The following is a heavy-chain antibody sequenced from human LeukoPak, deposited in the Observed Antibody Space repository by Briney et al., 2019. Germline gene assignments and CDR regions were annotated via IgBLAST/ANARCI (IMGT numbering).Heavy chain of an antibody. CDR3: ARSGGHDASDI. CDR2: TYYRSKWYN. D-gene: IGHD4-23*01. CDR1: GDSVSSYSAA. V-gene: IGHV6-1*01. J-gene: IGHJ3*02. Sequence: SQTLSLTCAISGDSVSSYSAAWSRIRQSPSRGLEWLGRTYYRSKWYNDYAVSVKSRITINPDTSKNQFSLQLTSVTPEDTAVYYCARSGGHDASDIWGQGTMVTVSS.